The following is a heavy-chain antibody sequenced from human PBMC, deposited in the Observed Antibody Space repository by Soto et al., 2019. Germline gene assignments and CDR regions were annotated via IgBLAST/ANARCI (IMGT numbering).Heavy chain of an antibody. CDR3: AKGQGWSYYYDS. D-gene: IGHD2-15*01. J-gene: IGHJ4*02. Sequence: EVQLLESGGGLVQPGGSLRLSCAASGFTFSSYAMSWVRLAPGKGLEWFSSIGGSGGTYYADSVKGRFTISRDNSKNMLYLHLNSLRAEDTAMYYCAKGQGWSYYYDSWCQGNLVTVSS. CDR2: IGGSGGT. V-gene: IGHV3-23*01. CDR1: GFTFSSYA.